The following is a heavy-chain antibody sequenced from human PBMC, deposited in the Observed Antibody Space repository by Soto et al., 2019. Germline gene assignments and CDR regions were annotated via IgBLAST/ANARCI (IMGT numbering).Heavy chain of an antibody. J-gene: IGHJ4*02. CDR2: TSYDGSSE. D-gene: IGHD3-16*01. V-gene: IGHV3-33*05. CDR3: ARVGGLNKLLSGSDH. CDR1: GFFLSDYG. Sequence: QVQLVESGGGVVQSGGSLTLSCTVAGFFLSDYGMHWVRQAPGKGLEWVAATSYDGSSEYYSDSVKDRFTTSRDNYKNTVYLHMNRLRAEDKGLYYCARVGGLNKLLSGSDHWGQVTLVTVSS.